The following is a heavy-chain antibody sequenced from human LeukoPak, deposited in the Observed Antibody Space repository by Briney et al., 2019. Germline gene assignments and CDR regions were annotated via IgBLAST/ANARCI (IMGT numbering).Heavy chain of an antibody. V-gene: IGHV4-59*01. CDR1: GGSISSYY. Sequence: SETLSLTCTVSGGSISSYYWSWIRQPAGKGLEWIGYIYYSGSINYNPSLKSRLTISLDTSKSQFSLKLSSVTAADTAVYYCARELITTAAYNYFDPWGQGTLVTVSS. CDR2: IYYSGSI. J-gene: IGHJ5*02. D-gene: IGHD6-13*01. CDR3: ARELITTAAYNYFDP.